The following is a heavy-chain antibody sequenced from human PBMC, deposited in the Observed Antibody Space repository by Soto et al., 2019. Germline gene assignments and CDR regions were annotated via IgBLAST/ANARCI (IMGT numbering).Heavy chain of an antibody. V-gene: IGHV1-46*01. Sequence: ASVKVSCKASGYSFSSYYMHWVRQAPGQGLEWMGIVDPSGGSTTYAQKFQGRVTMTSDTSTSTVYMELSSLRSEDTAVYYCARATDPVMQYYGRAVWG. CDR1: GYSFSSYY. D-gene: IGHD4-4*01. J-gene: IGHJ6*02. CDR3: ARATDPVMQYYGRAV. CDR2: VDPSGGST.